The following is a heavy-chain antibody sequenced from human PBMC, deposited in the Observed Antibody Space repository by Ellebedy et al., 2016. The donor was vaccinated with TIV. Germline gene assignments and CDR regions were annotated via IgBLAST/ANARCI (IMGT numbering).Heavy chain of an antibody. V-gene: IGHV3-23*01. CDR1: GFTFSSYA. CDR2: ISGSGDTT. D-gene: IGHD3-22*01. CDR3: ARTPESSGYYYMGGDYFDY. Sequence: GESLKISXAASGFTFSSYAMNWVRQAPGKGLEWVSCISGSGDTTYYADSVKGRFTISRDNSKNTLYLQMNSLRAEDTAVYYCARTPESSGYYYMGGDYFDYWGQGTLVTVS. J-gene: IGHJ4*02.